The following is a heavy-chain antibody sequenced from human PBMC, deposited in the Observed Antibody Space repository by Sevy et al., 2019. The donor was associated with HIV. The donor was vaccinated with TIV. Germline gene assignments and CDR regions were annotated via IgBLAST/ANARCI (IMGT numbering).Heavy chain of an antibody. CDR1: GGSFSGYY. D-gene: IGHD3-22*01. Sequence: SETLSLTCAVYGGSFSGYYWSWIRQPPGKGLEWIGEINHSGCTNYNPSLKSRVTISVDTSKNQFSLKLSSVTAADTAVYYCARGWGRGSSGYYYPHYYYYGMDVWGQGTTVTVSS. J-gene: IGHJ6*02. CDR3: ARGWGRGSSGYYYPHYYYYGMDV. CDR2: INHSGCT. V-gene: IGHV4-34*01.